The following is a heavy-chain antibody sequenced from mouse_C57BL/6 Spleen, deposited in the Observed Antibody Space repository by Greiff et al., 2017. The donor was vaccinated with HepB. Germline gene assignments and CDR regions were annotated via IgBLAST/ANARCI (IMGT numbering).Heavy chain of an antibody. D-gene: IGHD1-1*01. J-gene: IGHJ2*01. CDR2: IYPGSGNT. Sequence: VQLQQSGAELVRPGASVKLSCKASGYTFTDYYINWVKQRPGQGLEWIARIYPGSGNTYYNEKFKGKATLTAEKSSSTAYMQLSSLTSEDSAVYFCAREKGFITTVVAPLDYWGQGTTLTVSS. V-gene: IGHV1-76*01. CDR3: AREKGFITTVVAPLDY. CDR1: GYTFTDYY.